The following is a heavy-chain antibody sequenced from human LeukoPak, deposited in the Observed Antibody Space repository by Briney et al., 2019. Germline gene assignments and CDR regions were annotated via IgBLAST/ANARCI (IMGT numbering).Heavy chain of an antibody. J-gene: IGHJ4*02. CDR3: ARVRYYGSGSYSFDY. V-gene: IGHV3-74*01. CDR1: GFTFSSYW. D-gene: IGHD3-10*01. CDR2: INTDGSST. Sequence: GGSLRLSCVASGFTFSSYWMYWVRQAPGKGLVWVSRINTDGSSTSYADSVKGRFTISRDNARNTLYLQMNSLRAEDTAVYYRARVRYYGSGSYSFDYWGQGTLVTVSS.